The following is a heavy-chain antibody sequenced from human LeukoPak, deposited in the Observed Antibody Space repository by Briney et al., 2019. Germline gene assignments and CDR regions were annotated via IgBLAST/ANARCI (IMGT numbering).Heavy chain of an antibody. CDR3: ARISIRPRTIAAAGKGRDYYYMDV. CDR2: ISAYNGNT. D-gene: IGHD6-13*01. J-gene: IGHJ6*03. Sequence: GASVKVSCKASGYTFTSYGISWVRQAPAQGLEWMGWISAYNGNTNYAQKLQGRVTMTTDTSTSTAYMELRSLRSDDTAVYYCARISIRPRTIAAAGKGRDYYYMDVWGKGTTVTVSS. V-gene: IGHV1-18*01. CDR1: GYTFTSYG.